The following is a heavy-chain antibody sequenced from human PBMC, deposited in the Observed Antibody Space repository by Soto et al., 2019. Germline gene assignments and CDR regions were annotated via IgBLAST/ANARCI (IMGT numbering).Heavy chain of an antibody. CDR2: ISGSGGST. J-gene: IGHJ4*02. Sequence: PGGSLRLSCAASGFTFSSYAMSWVRQAPGKGLEWVSAISGSGGSTYYADSVKGRFTISRDNSKNTLYLQMNSLRAEDTAVYYCAKSRPKGGTIVVVPAAMVYWGQGTLVTVSS. CDR1: GFTFSSYA. D-gene: IGHD2-2*01. CDR3: AKSRPKGGTIVVVPAAMVY. V-gene: IGHV3-23*01.